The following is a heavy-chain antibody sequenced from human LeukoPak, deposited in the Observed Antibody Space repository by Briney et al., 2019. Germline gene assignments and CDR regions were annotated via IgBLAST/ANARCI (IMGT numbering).Heavy chain of an antibody. CDR1: GYTFTGYY. CDR3: ARDPPLRLWFGENDAFDI. CDR2: INPNSGGT. V-gene: IGHV1-2*02. J-gene: IGHJ3*02. D-gene: IGHD3-10*01. Sequence: ASVKVSCKASGYTFTGYYMHWVRQAPGQGLEWMGWINPNSGGTNYAQKFQGRVTMTRDTSISTAYMELSRLRSDDTAVYYCARDPPLRLWFGENDAFDIWGQGTMVTVSS.